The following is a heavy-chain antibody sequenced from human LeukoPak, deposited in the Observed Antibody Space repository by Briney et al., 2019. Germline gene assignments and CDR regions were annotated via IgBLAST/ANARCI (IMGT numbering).Heavy chain of an antibody. J-gene: IGHJ6*02. CDR3: ARDAPYGFLDYYYGMDV. D-gene: IGHD4-17*01. CDR2: INPSGGST. V-gene: IGHV1-46*01. Sequence: GASVKVSCKASGYTFTNYGINWVRQAPGQGLEWMGIINPSGGSTSYAQKFQGRVTMTRDTSTSTVYMELSSLRSEDTAVYYCARDAPYGFLDYYYGMDVWGQGTTVTVSS. CDR1: GYTFTNYG.